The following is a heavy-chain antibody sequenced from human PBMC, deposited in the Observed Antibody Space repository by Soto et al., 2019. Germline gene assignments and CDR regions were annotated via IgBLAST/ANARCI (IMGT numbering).Heavy chain of an antibody. CDR3: AKGGRQWLVTSDFNY. CDR2: VAYDGRNT. D-gene: IGHD6-19*01. Sequence: VPLVESGGGVVQPGRSLRLSCAASGFTFSDYAMHWVRQAPGKGLGWVAVVAYDGRNTHYADSVKGRFTISRDSSKNTVSLEMTSLRAEDTAVYYCAKGGRQWLVTSDFNYWGQGALVTVSS. V-gene: IGHV3-30*18. CDR1: GFTFSDYA. J-gene: IGHJ4*02.